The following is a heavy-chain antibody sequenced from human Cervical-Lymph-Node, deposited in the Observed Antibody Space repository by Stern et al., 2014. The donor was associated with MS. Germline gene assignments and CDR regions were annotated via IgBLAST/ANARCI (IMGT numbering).Heavy chain of an antibody. CDR1: GFTFSSYW. D-gene: IGHD6-19*01. V-gene: IGHV3-74*02. J-gene: IGHJ4*02. CDR3: AASVAAHGGDY. CDR2: INSDGSST. Sequence: QLVQSGGGLVQPGGSLRLSCAASGFTFSSYWMHWVRQAPGKGLVWVSRINSDGSSTSYADSVKGRFTISRDNAKNTLYLQMNSLRAEDTAVYYCAASVAAHGGDYWGQGTLVTVSS.